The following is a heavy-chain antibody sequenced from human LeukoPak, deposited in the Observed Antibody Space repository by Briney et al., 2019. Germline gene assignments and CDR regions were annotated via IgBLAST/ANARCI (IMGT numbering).Heavy chain of an antibody. V-gene: IGHV5-51*01. CDR2: IYPGDSDT. CDR3: ARPSTVEMATITYFDY. J-gene: IGHJ4*02. CDR1: GYSFTSYW. D-gene: IGHD5-24*01. Sequence: GESLKISCKGSGYSFTSYWIGWVRQMPGKGLEWMGIIYPGDSDTRYSPSFQGQVTISADKSISTAYLQWSSLKASDTAMYYCARPSTVEMATITYFDYWGQGTLVTFSS.